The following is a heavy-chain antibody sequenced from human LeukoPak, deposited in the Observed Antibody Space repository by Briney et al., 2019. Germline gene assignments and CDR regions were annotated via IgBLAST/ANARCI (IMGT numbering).Heavy chain of an antibody. CDR3: ARDTALDY. V-gene: IGHV3-21*01. D-gene: IGHD4-17*01. Sequence: GGSLRLSCAASGFTFSSYAMSWVRQAPGKGLERVSSISSSSSYIYYAESVKGRFTISRDNAKNSLFLQMTSLRAEDTGVYYCARDTALDYWGQGTLVTVSS. J-gene: IGHJ4*02. CDR2: ISSSSSYI. CDR1: GFTFSSYA.